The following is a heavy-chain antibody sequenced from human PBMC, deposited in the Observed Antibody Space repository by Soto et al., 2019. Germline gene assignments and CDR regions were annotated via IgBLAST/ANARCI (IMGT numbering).Heavy chain of an antibody. CDR1: GYTFTHYG. D-gene: IGHD3-16*01. Sequence: QVQLVQSGAEVRKPGASVKVSCKTFGYTFTHYGISWVRQAPGQGLEWVGWISAYSGKTHYAQKVQGKVTMTTDTSTSTAYLEVRSLRSDDTAVYFCARDPYLGDHQYWGQGTLVTVSS. CDR2: ISAYSGKT. J-gene: IGHJ4*02. CDR3: ARDPYLGDHQY. V-gene: IGHV1-18*01.